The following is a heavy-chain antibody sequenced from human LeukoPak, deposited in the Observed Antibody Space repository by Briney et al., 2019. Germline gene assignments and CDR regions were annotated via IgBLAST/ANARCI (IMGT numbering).Heavy chain of an antibody. Sequence: SETLSLTCTVSGGSISSYYWSWIRQPPGKGLEWIGYIYYSGSTNYNPSLKSRVTISVDTSKNQFSLKLSSETAADTAVYYCARDGVLLWFGESIWGMDVWGQGTTVTVSS. J-gene: IGHJ6*02. V-gene: IGHV4-59*01. CDR1: GGSISSYY. D-gene: IGHD3-10*01. CDR3: ARDGVLLWFGESIWGMDV. CDR2: IYYSGST.